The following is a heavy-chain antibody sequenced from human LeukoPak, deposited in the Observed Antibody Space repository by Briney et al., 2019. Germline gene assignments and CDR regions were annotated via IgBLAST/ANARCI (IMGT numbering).Heavy chain of an antibody. CDR3: ARDTGYDFWSGYYSQYYYYYMDV. D-gene: IGHD3-3*01. CDR1: GYTFTSYG. V-gene: IGHV1-18*01. CDR2: ISAYNGNT. Sequence: ASVKVSCKASGYTFTSYGISWVRQAPGQGLEWMGWISAYNGNTNYAQKLQGRVTMTTDTSTSTAYMELRSLRSDDTAVYYCARDTGYDFWSGYYSQYYYYYMDVWGKGTTVTVSS. J-gene: IGHJ6*03.